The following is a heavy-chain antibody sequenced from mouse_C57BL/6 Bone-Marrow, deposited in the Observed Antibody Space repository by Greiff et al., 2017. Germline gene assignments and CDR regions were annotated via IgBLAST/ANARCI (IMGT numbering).Heavy chain of an antibody. CDR1: GYTFTSYW. Sequence: QVQLQQPGAELVKPGASVKLSCKASGYTFTSYWMHWVKQRPGQGLEWIGMIHPNSGSTNYNEKFQSKATLTVDKPSSTAYMQLSSLTSEDSAVYYCAKPGTIYAMDYWGQGTSVTVSS. D-gene: IGHD4-1*01. J-gene: IGHJ4*01. CDR2: IHPNSGST. CDR3: AKPGTIYAMDY. V-gene: IGHV1-64*01.